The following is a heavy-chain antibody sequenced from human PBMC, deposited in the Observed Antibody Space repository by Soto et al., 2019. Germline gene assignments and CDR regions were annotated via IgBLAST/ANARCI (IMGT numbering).Heavy chain of an antibody. D-gene: IGHD4-17*01. J-gene: IGHJ4*02. Sequence: SETLSLTCAVYGGSFSGYYWSWIRQPPGKGLQWIGEINHSGSTNCNTSLKSRVTMSVDTSKNQFSLQLSSVTAADTAVYFCGRGGDYGDYLNYFDYWGQGTLVTVSS. CDR1: GGSFSGYY. CDR2: INHSGST. CDR3: GRGGDYGDYLNYFDY. V-gene: IGHV4-34*01.